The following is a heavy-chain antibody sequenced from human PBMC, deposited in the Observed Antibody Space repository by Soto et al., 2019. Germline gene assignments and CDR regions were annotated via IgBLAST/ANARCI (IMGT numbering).Heavy chain of an antibody. CDR1: CYTFSNYG. V-gene: IGHV1-18*01. D-gene: IGHD1-26*01. Sequence: SVKVSFKASCYTFSNYGISWVRQAPGQGLEWMGWISAYNGNTNYAQKLQGRVTMTTDTSTSTAHMELRSLRSDDTAIYYCASTSGSSLLVDCWGQGTLVTVSS. J-gene: IGHJ4*02. CDR3: ASTSGSSLLVDC. CDR2: ISAYNGNT.